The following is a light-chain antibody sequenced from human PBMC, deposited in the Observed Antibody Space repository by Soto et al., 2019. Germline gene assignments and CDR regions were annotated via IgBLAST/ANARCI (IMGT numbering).Light chain of an antibody. CDR2: EVN. CDR3: SSYADSSNLV. Sequence: QSALTQPPSASGSPGQSVTISCTGTSSDVGGHNSVSWYQQHPGKAPKLMIYEVNTRPSGVPDRFSGSKSDNTASLTVSGLQAEDEADYYCSSYADSSNLVFGGGTKVTVL. CDR1: SSDVGGHNS. V-gene: IGLV2-8*01. J-gene: IGLJ3*02.